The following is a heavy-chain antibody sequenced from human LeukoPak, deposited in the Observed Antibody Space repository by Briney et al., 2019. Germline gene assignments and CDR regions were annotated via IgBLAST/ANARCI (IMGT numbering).Heavy chain of an antibody. J-gene: IGHJ4*02. V-gene: IGHV2-70*01. Sequence: SGPALVKPTQTLTLTCTFSGFSLNTSGMCVSWIRQPPGKALEWLAHIDWDDDKYYSPSLKSRLTITKDTSKNQVVLTMTNMDPVDTGTYYCARLDCGSDCLFDHWGQGTLVTVSS. CDR3: ARLDCGSDCLFDH. D-gene: IGHD2-21*02. CDR1: GFSLNTSGMC. CDR2: IDWDDDK.